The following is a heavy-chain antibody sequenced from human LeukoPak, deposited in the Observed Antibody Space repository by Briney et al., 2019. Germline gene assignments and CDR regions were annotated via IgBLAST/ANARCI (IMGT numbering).Heavy chain of an antibody. Sequence: SETLSLTCSVAGGTIRSSSYYWAWIRQPPGKGLEWIGTIYYTGSTSYSPSLKSRVIMTLDTSKNQFSLQVNSVTASDTAVYYCERLALSLVRDFDFWGQGSLVTVSS. CDR2: IYYTGST. V-gene: IGHV4-39*01. CDR1: GGTIRSSSYY. D-gene: IGHD3-10*01. CDR3: ERLALSLVRDFDF. J-gene: IGHJ4*02.